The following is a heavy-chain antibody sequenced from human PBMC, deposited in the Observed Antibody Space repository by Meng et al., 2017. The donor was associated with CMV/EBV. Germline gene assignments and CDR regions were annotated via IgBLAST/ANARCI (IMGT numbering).Heavy chain of an antibody. D-gene: IGHD3-22*01. CDR1: GYTFTSYG. Sequence: ASVKVSCKASGYTFTSYGISWVRQAPGQGLEWMGWISAYNGNTNYAQKLQGRVTMTTDTFTSTAYMELRSLRSDDTAVYYCARDYYDSSGYFDYYYGMDVWGQGTTVTVSS. CDR3: ARDYYDSSGYFDYYYGMDV. CDR2: ISAYNGNT. V-gene: IGHV1-18*01. J-gene: IGHJ6*02.